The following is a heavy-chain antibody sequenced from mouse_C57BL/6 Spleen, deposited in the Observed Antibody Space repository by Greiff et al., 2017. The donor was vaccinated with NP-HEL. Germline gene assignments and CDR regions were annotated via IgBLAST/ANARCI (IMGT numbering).Heavy chain of an antibody. Sequence: EVKLQQSGPELVKPGASVKISCKASGYTFTDYYMNWVKQSHGKSLEWIGDINPNNGGTSYNQKFKGKATLTVDKSSSTAYMELRSLTSEDSAVYYCARFPYDYDVGYYAMDYWGQGTSVTVSS. CDR3: ARFPYDYDVGYYAMDY. V-gene: IGHV1-26*01. D-gene: IGHD2-4*01. CDR1: GYTFTDYY. CDR2: INPNNGGT. J-gene: IGHJ4*01.